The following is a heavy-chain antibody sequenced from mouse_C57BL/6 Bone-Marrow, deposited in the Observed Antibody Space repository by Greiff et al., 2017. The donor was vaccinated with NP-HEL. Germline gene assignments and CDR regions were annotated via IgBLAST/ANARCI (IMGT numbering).Heavy chain of an antibody. J-gene: IGHJ3*01. CDR1: GFTFSSYA. V-gene: IGHV5-4*03. Sequence: EVKVVESGGGLVKPGGSLKLSCAASGFTFSSYAMSWVRQTPEKRLEWVATISAGGSYTYYPDNVKGRFTMSRDNAKNNLYLQMSHLKSEDTAMDYCARIYPQSWFAYGGRGTLVTVTA. D-gene: IGHD2-1*01. CDR3: ARIYPQSWFAY. CDR2: ISAGGSYT.